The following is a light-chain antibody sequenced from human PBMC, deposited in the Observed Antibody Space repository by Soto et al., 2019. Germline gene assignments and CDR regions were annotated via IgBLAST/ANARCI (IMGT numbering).Light chain of an antibody. Sequence: QSALTQPDSVSGSPGQSITISCTGTSSDVGGYNYVSWYPQHPGKAPKLMIYDVSNRPSGVSNRFSGSKSGNTASLTISGLQAEDEADYYCSSYTSSSTLVFGGGTKVTVL. CDR2: DVS. J-gene: IGLJ2*01. CDR1: SSDVGGYNY. V-gene: IGLV2-14*01. CDR3: SSYTSSSTLV.